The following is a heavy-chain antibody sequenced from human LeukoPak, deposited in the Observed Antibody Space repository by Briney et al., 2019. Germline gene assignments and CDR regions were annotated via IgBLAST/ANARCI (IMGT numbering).Heavy chain of an antibody. CDR2: ISGSGGST. CDR3: AKDAYGDYRNWFDP. D-gene: IGHD4-17*01. V-gene: IGHV3-23*01. Sequence: GGSLRLSCAASVFTFSSYAMSCVRQAPGKGLEWGSAISGSGGSTYYADSVKGRFTISRDNSKNTLYLQMNSLRAEDTAVYYCAKDAYGDYRNWFDPWGQGTLVTVPS. CDR1: VFTFSSYA. J-gene: IGHJ5*02.